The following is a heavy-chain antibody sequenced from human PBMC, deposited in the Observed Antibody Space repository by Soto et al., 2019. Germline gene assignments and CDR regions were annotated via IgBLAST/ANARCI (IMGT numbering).Heavy chain of an antibody. CDR3: ARGMKRYYYYYGMDV. V-gene: IGHV4-30-2*01. CDR1: GGSISSCGYS. J-gene: IGHJ6*02. CDR2: IYHSGST. Sequence: SETLSLTCAVSGGSISSCGYSWSWIRQPPGKGLEWIGYIYHSGSTYYNPSLKSRVTISVDTSKNQFSLKLSSVTAADTAVYYCARGMKRYYYYYGMDVWGQGTTVTVSS.